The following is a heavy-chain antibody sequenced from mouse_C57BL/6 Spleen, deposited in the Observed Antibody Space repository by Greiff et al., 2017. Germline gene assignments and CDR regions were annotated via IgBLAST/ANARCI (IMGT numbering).Heavy chain of an antibody. J-gene: IGHJ4*01. D-gene: IGHD1-1*02. CDR2: INPNNGGT. CDR1: GYTFTDYN. Sequence: VQLKESGPELVKPGASVKMSCKASGYTFTDYNMHWVKQSHGKSLEWIGYINPNNGGTSYNQKFKGKATLTVNKSSSTAYMELRSLTSEDSAVYYCARDRRYGYYAMDYWGQGTSVTVSS. V-gene: IGHV1-22*01. CDR3: ARDRRYGYYAMDY.